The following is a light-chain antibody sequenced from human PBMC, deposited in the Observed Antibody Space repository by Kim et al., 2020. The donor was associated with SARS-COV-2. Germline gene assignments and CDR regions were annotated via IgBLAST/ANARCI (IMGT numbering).Light chain of an antibody. J-gene: IGLJ2*01. CDR3: QSYDGTTVV. V-gene: IGLV6-57*03. CDR1: SGTFASSY. Sequence: GRTVNSTCTRSSGTFASSYVQWFQQRPGSVPTTVIFEDYQRPSGVPDRFSGSVDSSSNSASLTISGLKTEDEGNYYCQSYDGTTVVFGGGTQLTVL. CDR2: EDY.